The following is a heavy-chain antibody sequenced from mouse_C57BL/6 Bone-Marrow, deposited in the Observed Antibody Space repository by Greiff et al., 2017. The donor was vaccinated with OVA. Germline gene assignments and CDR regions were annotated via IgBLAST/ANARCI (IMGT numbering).Heavy chain of an antibody. J-gene: IGHJ4*01. CDR1: GFTFSDYG. CDR3: AREGSNWVYAMDY. D-gene: IGHD4-1*01. CDR2: ISSGSSTI. V-gene: IGHV5-17*01. Sequence: EVKLMESGGGLVKPGGSLKLSCAASGFTFSDYGMHWVRQAPEKGLEWVAYISSGSSTIYYADTVKGRFTISRDNAKNTLFLQMTSLRSEDTAMYYCAREGSNWVYAMDYWGQGTSVTGSS.